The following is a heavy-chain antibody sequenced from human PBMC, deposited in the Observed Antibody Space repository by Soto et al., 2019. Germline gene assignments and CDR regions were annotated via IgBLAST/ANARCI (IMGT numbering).Heavy chain of an antibody. CDR2: ISYDGSNK. D-gene: IGHD7-27*01. J-gene: IGHJ4*02. CDR1: GFTFSSYA. V-gene: IGHV3-30-3*01. CDR3: ARDPPNWGYYFDY. Sequence: PGGSLRLSCAASGFTFSSYAMHWVRQAPGKGLEWVAVISYDGSNKYYADSVKGRFTISRDNSKNTLYLQMNSLRAEDTAVYYCARDPPNWGYYFDYWGQGTLVTVSS.